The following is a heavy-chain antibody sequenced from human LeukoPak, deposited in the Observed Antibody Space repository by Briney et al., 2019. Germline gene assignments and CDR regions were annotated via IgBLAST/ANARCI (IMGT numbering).Heavy chain of an antibody. Sequence: PGRSLRLSCAASGFTFSTYGMHWVRQAPGKGLEWVAVMSYDGSNEYYAGSVKGRFTISRDNSKNTLYLQMNSLTAEDTAVYYCARDGTAQYWGQGTLVTVSS. CDR3: ARDGTAQY. CDR2: MSYDGSNE. V-gene: IGHV3-30*03. CDR1: GFTFSTYG. J-gene: IGHJ4*02. D-gene: IGHD1-1*01.